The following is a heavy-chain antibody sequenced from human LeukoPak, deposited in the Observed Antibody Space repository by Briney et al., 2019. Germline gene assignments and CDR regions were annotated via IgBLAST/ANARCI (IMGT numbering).Heavy chain of an antibody. Sequence: GGSLSLSCATSGFTFSTYYMNWVRQAPGKGLEWVSGISGSGDSTYYADSVKGRFTISRDNSKNTLYLQMNNLRAEDTAIYYCATDSYVSGSYYRLFYWGQGTLVTVSS. D-gene: IGHD3-10*01. V-gene: IGHV3-23*01. CDR1: GFTFSTYY. CDR2: ISGSGDST. J-gene: IGHJ4*02. CDR3: ATDSYVSGSYYRLFY.